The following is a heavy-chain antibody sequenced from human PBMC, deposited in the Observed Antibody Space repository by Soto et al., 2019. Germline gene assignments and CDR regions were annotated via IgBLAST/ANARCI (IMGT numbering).Heavy chain of an antibody. D-gene: IGHD3-10*01. J-gene: IGHJ4*02. CDR3: ASLSRQGIDTTDY. Sequence: SETLSLTCTVSGGSISSSSYYWGWIRQPPGKGLEWIGSIYYSGSTYYNPSLKSRVTISVDTSKNQFSLKLSSVTAADTAVYYCASLSRQGIDTTDYWGQGTLVTVSS. CDR1: GGSISSSSYY. V-gene: IGHV4-39*01. CDR2: IYYSGST.